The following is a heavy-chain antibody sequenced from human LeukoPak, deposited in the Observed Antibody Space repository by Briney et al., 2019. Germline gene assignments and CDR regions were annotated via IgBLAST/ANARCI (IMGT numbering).Heavy chain of an antibody. CDR1: GFTFSNYA. J-gene: IGHJ3*02. CDR2: LSGSGGST. Sequence: GGSVRLSCAASGFTFSNYAMSWVRQAPGKGLEWVSGLSGSGGSTYYADSVKGRFTISRDNSKNKLYLQMNSLRAEDTAVYYCAKGPNFWLTPIAFDIWGQGTMVTVSS. D-gene: IGHD3-3*01. V-gene: IGHV3-23*01. CDR3: AKGPNFWLTPIAFDI.